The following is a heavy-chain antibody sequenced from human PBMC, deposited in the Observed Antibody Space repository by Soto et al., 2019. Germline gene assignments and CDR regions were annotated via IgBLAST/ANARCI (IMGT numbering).Heavy chain of an antibody. Sequence: ASVKVSCKASGYTFTSYGISWVRRAPGQGLEWMGWISAYNGNTNYAQKLQGRVTMTTDTSTSTAYMELRSLRSDDTAVYYCAREKDGIAVAGIDYWGQGTLVTVSS. CDR1: GYTFTSYG. J-gene: IGHJ4*02. V-gene: IGHV1-18*01. D-gene: IGHD6-19*01. CDR3: AREKDGIAVAGIDY. CDR2: ISAYNGNT.